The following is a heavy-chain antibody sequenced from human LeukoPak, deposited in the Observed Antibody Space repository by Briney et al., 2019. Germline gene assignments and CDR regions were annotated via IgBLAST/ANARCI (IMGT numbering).Heavy chain of an antibody. Sequence: GASVKVSCKASGYTFTDYYLHWGRQAPGQGLEWMGWINPNRGATNYAQKFQGRVTMTRDTSISTAYMELSRLTADDTAVYYCARGGGSSSWAAYFDYWGQGTLVTVSS. CDR1: GYTFTDYY. CDR2: INPNRGAT. D-gene: IGHD6-13*01. J-gene: IGHJ4*02. V-gene: IGHV1-2*02. CDR3: ARGGGSSSWAAYFDY.